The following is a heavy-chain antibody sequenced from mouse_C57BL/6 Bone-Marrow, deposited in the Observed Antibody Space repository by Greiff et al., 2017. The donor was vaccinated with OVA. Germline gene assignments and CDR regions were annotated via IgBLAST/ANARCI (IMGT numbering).Heavy chain of an antibody. CDR2: IWTGGGT. CDR1: GFSLTSYA. V-gene: IGHV2-9-1*01. J-gene: IGHJ4*01. D-gene: IGHD1-1*01. Sequence: VMLVESGPGLVAPSQSLSITCTVSGFSLTSYAISWVRQPPGKGLEWLGVIWTGGGTNYNSALKSRLSISKDNSKSQVFLKMNSLQTDDTARYYCARVLTTVVDYYAMDYWGQGTSVTVSS. CDR3: ARVLTTVVDYYAMDY.